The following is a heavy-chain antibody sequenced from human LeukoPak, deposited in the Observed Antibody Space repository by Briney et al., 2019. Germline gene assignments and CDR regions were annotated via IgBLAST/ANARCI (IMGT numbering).Heavy chain of an antibody. CDR1: GYTFTSYG. D-gene: IGHD3-10*01. V-gene: IGHV1-18*04. CDR3: ARARLLWFGEFFDY. CDR2: ISAHNGNT. J-gene: IGHJ4*02. Sequence: ASVKVSCKASGYTFTSYGIGWVRQAPGQGLEWMGWISAHNGNTNYAQKLQGRVTMTTDTSTSTAYMELRSLRSDDTAVYYCARARLLWFGEFFDYWGQGTLVTVSS.